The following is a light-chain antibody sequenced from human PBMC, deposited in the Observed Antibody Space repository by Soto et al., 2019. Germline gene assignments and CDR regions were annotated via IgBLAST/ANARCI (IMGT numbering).Light chain of an antibody. CDR1: QSVSSSY. CDR2: GAS. J-gene: IGKJ4*01. Sequence: EIVLTQSPGTLSLSPGERATLSCRARQSVSSSYLAWYQQKPGQAPRLLLYGASRRATGLPDRFSGSGSGTDFTLTISRLEPEDFAVYYCQQYGSSPDTFGGRTKVEIK. V-gene: IGKV3-20*01. CDR3: QQYGSSPDT.